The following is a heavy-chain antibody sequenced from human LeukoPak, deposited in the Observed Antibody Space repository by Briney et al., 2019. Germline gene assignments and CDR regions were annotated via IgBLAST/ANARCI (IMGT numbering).Heavy chain of an antibody. CDR2: ISGSGGST. J-gene: IGHJ4*02. V-gene: IGHV3-23*01. CDR1: GFTFSSYW. D-gene: IGHD3-22*01. CDR3: AKDLRVDSRYY. Sequence: GGSLRLSCAASGFTFSSYWMSWVRQAPGKGLEWVSAISGSGGSTYYADSVKGRFTISRDNSKNTLYLQMDSLRAEDTAVYYCAKDLRVDSRYYWGQGALVTVSS.